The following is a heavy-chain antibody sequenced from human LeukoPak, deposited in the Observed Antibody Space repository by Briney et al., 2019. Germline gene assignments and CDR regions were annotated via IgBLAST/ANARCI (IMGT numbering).Heavy chain of an antibody. D-gene: IGHD3-3*01. CDR3: ARSITIFGVVKRSDAFDI. CDR2: ISAYNGNT. Sequence: ASVKVSCKASGYTFTSYGISWVRQAPGQGLEWMGWISAYNGNTNYAQKLQGRLTMTTDTSTSTAYMELRSLRSDDTAVYYCARSITIFGVVKRSDAFDIWGQGTMVTVSS. V-gene: IGHV1-18*01. CDR1: GYTFTSYG. J-gene: IGHJ3*02.